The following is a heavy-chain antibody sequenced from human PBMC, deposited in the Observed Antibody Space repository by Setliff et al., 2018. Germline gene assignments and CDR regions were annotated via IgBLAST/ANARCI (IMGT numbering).Heavy chain of an antibody. D-gene: IGHD4-17*01. CDR1: GYTFTSYG. V-gene: IGHV1-69*05. CDR2: IIPIFGTA. J-gene: IGHJ4*02. Sequence: SVKVSCKASGYTFTSYGISWVRQAPGQGLEWMGGIIPIFGTANYAQKFQGRVTITTDESTSTAYMELSSLRSEDTAVYCCARTTRSYFDYWGQGTLVTVSS. CDR3: ARTTRSYFDY.